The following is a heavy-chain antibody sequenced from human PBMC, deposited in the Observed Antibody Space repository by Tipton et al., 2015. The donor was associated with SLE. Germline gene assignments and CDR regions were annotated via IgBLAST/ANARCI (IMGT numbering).Heavy chain of an antibody. V-gene: IGHV4-38-2*02. Sequence: TLSLTCTVSGYSISSGHLWSWIRQPPGKGLEWIGYIYQSGSTYYNPSLESRVTISVDTSKNQFSLKLSSVTAAETAVYYCARHLRYSGNKGYFDLWGRGSLVTVSS. J-gene: IGHJ2*01. CDR2: IYQSGST. CDR1: GYSISSGHL. CDR3: ARHLRYSGNKGYFDL. D-gene: IGHD1-26*01.